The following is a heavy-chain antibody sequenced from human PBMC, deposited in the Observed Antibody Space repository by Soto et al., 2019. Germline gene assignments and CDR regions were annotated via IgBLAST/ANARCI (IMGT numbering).Heavy chain of an antibody. CDR2: INHSGST. J-gene: IGHJ6*02. CDR3: ARGMVRGVKIGPRRNYGMDV. Sequence: SETLSLTCAVYGGSFSGYYWSWIRQPPGKGLEWIGEINHSGSTNYNPSLKSRVTISVDTSKNQFSLKLSSVTAADTAVYYCARGMVRGVKIGPRRNYGMDVWGQGTTVTVSS. D-gene: IGHD3-10*01. CDR1: GGSFSGYY. V-gene: IGHV4-34*01.